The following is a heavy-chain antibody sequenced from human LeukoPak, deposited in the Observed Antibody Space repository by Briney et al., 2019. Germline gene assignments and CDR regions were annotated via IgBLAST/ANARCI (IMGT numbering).Heavy chain of an antibody. V-gene: IGHV3-23*01. CDR1: GFTFSSYA. Sequence: PGGSLRLSCAASGFTFSSYAMSWVRQAPGKGLEWVSAISGSGGSTYYADSVEGRFTISRGNSKNTLYLQMNSLRAEDTAVYYCAKGENYYDSSGYYPPQKNFDYWGQGTLVTVSS. D-gene: IGHD3-22*01. J-gene: IGHJ4*02. CDR3: AKGENYYDSSGYYPPQKNFDY. CDR2: ISGSGGST.